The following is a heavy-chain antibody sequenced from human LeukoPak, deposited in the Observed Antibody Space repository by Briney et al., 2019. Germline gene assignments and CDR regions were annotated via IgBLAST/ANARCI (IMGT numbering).Heavy chain of an antibody. CDR2: IYYSGST. D-gene: IGHD3-10*01. CDR3: ARAPPGEYDY. J-gene: IGHJ4*02. CDR1: GGSISSGSYY. Sequence: PSQTLSLTCTVSGGSISSGSYYWGWIRQPPGKGLEWIGSIYYSGSTYYNPSLKSRVTISVDTSKNQFSLKLSSVTAADTAVYYCARAPPGEYDYWGQGTLVTVSS. V-gene: IGHV4-39*07.